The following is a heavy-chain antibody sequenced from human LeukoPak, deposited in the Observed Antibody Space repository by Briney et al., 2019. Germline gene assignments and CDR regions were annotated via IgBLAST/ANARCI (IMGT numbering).Heavy chain of an antibody. Sequence: PGGSLRLSCAASGFTFDDYAMHWVRQAPGKGLEWVSGISWNSGSIGYADSVKGRFTISRDNAKNSLYLQMNSLRAEDTALYYCAKGSYYDSSGYSFDYWGQGTLVTVSS. CDR3: AKGSYYDSSGYSFDY. CDR2: ISWNSGSI. D-gene: IGHD3-22*01. CDR1: GFTFDDYA. V-gene: IGHV3-9*01. J-gene: IGHJ4*02.